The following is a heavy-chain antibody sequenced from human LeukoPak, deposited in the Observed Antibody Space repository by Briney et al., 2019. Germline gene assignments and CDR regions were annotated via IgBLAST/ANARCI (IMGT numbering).Heavy chain of an antibody. J-gene: IGHJ5*02. CDR2: INPNSGGT. Sequence: ASVKVSCKASGYTLTGYYMHWVRQAPGQGLEWMGWINPNSGGTNYAQKFQGRVTMTRDTSISTAYMELSRLRSDDTAVYYCARTIGYCSGGSCMVPWGQGTLVTVSS. CDR1: GYTLTGYY. D-gene: IGHD2-15*01. CDR3: ARTIGYCSGGSCMVP. V-gene: IGHV1-2*02.